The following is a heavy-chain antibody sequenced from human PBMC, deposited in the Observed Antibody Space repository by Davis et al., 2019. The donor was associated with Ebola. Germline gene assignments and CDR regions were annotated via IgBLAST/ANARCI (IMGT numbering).Heavy chain of an antibody. D-gene: IGHD5-12*01. CDR3: AKDTRWLRLNYFDY. CDR2: IWYDGSNK. J-gene: IGHJ4*02. CDR1: GFTFSSYG. V-gene: IGHV3-30*02. Sequence: GGSLRLSCAASGFTFSSYGMHWVRQAPGKGLEWVAVIWYDGSNKYYADSVKGRFTISRDNSKNTLYLQMNSLRAEDTAVYYCAKDTRWLRLNYFDYWGQGTLVTVSS.